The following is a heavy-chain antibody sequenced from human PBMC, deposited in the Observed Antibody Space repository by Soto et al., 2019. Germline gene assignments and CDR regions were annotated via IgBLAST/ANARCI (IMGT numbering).Heavy chain of an antibody. J-gene: IGHJ6*03. CDR1: GFTFSSYA. CDR3: AKDQGFIVVWYHMDV. V-gene: IGHV3-23*01. CDR2: ISDSGGST. D-gene: IGHD2-2*01. Sequence: GSLGLSCAASGFTFSSYAMSWVRQAPGKGLEWVAAISDSGGSTYYADSVKGRFTISRDNSKNTLYLQMNSLRAEDTAVYYCAKDQGFIVVWYHMDVWGKGTTVNVSS.